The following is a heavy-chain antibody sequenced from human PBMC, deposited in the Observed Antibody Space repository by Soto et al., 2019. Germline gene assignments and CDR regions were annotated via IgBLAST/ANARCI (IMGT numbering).Heavy chain of an antibody. CDR2: ISAYNGNT. D-gene: IGHD2-8*01. Sequence: QVQLVQSGAEVKKPGASVKVSCKASGYTFTSYGISWVRQAPGQGLEWMGWISAYNGNTNYAQKLQGRVTMTTDTSTSTAYMELRSLRSDDTAVYYCARDQSTGIVLMGYAIASWFDPWGQGTLVTVSS. CDR1: GYTFTSYG. V-gene: IGHV1-18*01. CDR3: ARDQSTGIVLMGYAIASWFDP. J-gene: IGHJ5*02.